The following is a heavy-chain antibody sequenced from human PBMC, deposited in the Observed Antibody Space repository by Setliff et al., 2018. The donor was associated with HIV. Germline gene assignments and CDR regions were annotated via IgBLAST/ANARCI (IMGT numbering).Heavy chain of an antibody. D-gene: IGHD1-26*01. V-gene: IGHV1-46*01. Sequence: ASVKVSCKASGYTFSGYYMHWVRQAPGQGLEWMGIINPRGDKTTYAQRFQGRVTVTRDTSTSTVFMELSSLASDDTAVYYCARKTPGLGPFEYWGQGTLVTVSS. CDR2: INPRGDKT. J-gene: IGHJ4*02. CDR1: GYTFSGYY. CDR3: ARKTPGLGPFEY.